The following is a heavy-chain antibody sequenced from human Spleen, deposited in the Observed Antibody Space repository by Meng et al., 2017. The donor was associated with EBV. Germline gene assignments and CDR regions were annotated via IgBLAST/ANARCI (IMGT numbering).Heavy chain of an antibody. CDR2: INLSKSAT. CDR3: SRDLNDGEEAY. J-gene: IGHJ4*02. D-gene: IGHD1-1*01. CDR1: GYTFTSYY. Sequence: VPWWGSGDGGKRPRASMRVSCKSSGYTFTSYYIHWVRQAPGQGLEWMGIINLSKSATVYAQKFQGRVTVTSDTSTSTVYMELSSLTSEDTAVYYCSRDLNDGEEAYWGQGTLVTVSS. V-gene: IGHV1-46*01.